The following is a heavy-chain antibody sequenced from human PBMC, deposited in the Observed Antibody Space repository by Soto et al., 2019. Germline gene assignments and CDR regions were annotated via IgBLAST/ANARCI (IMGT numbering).Heavy chain of an antibody. CDR3: ARESREYYFDY. CDR2: INHSGST. J-gene: IGHJ4*02. CDR1: GGSFSGYY. Sequence: SETLSLTCAVYGGSFSGYYWTWIRQPPGTGLEWIGEINHSGSTNYNPSLKSRVTISVDTSKNQFSLKLTSVTAADTAVYYCARESREYYFDYWGQGTLVTVSS. V-gene: IGHV4-34*01.